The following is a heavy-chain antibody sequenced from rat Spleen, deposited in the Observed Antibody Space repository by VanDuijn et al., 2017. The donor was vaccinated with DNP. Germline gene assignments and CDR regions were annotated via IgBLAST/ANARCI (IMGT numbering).Heavy chain of an antibody. CDR2: INKDSSTI. CDR3: ARANSGDPFDN. Sequence: EVKLVESGGGLVQPGRSLKLSCAPSGFNFNDYWMGWVRQAPGKGLEWIGEINKDSSTINYSPSLKDKFTISRDNAQNTLYLQMSKLGSEDTDIYYCARANSGDPFDNWGQGVMVTVSS. V-gene: IGHV4-2*01. J-gene: IGHJ2*01. CDR1: GFNFNDYW. D-gene: IGHD1-1*01.